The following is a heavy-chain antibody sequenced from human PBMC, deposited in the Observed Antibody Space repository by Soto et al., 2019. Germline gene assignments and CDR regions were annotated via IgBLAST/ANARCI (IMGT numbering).Heavy chain of an antibody. V-gene: IGHV3-21*01. J-gene: IGHJ4*02. CDR1: GFSFSNYG. D-gene: IGHD2-2*01. Sequence: GGSLRLSCTVSGFSFSNYGINWVRQAPGKGLEWVSSISKSDYTYYSDSVKGRFAISRDNAKSSVSLQMNTLRVEDTAVYYCAREDSIIIPAVSDFWGQGTLVTVSS. CDR2: ISKSDYT. CDR3: AREDSIIIPAVSDF.